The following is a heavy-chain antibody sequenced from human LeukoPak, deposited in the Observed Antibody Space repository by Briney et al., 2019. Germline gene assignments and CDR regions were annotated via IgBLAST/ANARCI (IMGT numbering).Heavy chain of an antibody. CDR1: GFTFSSYA. CDR3: ASSGWYSTPNWFDP. V-gene: IGHV3-64*01. Sequence: GGSLRLSCAASGFTFSSYAMHWVRQAPGKGLEYVSAISSNGGSTYYANSVKGRFTISRDNSKNTLYLQMGSLRAEDMAVYYCASSGWYSTPNWFDPWGQGTLVIVSS. CDR2: ISSNGGST. D-gene: IGHD6-19*01. J-gene: IGHJ5*02.